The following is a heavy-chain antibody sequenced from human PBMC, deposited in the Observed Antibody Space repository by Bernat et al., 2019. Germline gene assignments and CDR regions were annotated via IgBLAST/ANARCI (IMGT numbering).Heavy chain of an antibody. V-gene: IGHV3-33*01. Sequence: QVQLVESGGGVVQPGRSLRLSCAASGFTFSSYGMHWVRQAPGKGLEGVAVIWYEGSNKYYADSVKGRFTISRDNSKNTLYLQMNSLRAEDTAVYYCARDGYYYDSSCLFDYWGQGTLVTVSS. CDR1: GFTFSSYG. CDR3: ARDGYYYDSSCLFDY. CDR2: IWYEGSNK. J-gene: IGHJ4*02. D-gene: IGHD3-22*01.